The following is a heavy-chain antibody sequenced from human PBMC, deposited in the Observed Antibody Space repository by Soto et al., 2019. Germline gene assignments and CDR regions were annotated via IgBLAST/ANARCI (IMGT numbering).Heavy chain of an antibody. CDR2: ISGTGGST. D-gene: IGHD4-17*01. J-gene: IGHJ4*02. CDR1: GFTFSNFA. Sequence: GGSLRLSCAASGFTFSNFAMSWVRQAPGKGLEWVSTISGTGGSTYYADSVKGRFTVSRDNSKNTLYLQMNSLRAEDTAVYYCTQPYGDVGDYWGQGTLVTVSS. V-gene: IGHV3-23*01. CDR3: TQPYGDVGDY.